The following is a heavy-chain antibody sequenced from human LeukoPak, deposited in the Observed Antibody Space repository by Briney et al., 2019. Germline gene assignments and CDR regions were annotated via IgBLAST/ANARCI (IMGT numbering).Heavy chain of an antibody. CDR2: ISSNGGST. CDR3: ARDLRLKELAYCGGDCLDY. V-gene: IGHV3-64*01. J-gene: IGHJ4*02. Sequence: GGSLRLSCAASGFAFSNYAMHWVRQAPGKGLEYVSAISSNGGSTYYANSVKGRFTISRDNSKNTLYLQMGSLRAEDMAVYYCARDLRLKELAYCGGDCLDYWGQGTLVTVSS. CDR1: GFAFSNYA. D-gene: IGHD2-21*02.